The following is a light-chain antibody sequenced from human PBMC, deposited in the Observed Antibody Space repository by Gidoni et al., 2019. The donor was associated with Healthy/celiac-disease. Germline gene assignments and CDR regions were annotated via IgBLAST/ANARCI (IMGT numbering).Light chain of an antibody. CDR2: GVS. CDR3: SSYAGSNINYV. V-gene: IGLV2-8*01. J-gene: IGLJ1*01. Sequence: QSALTQPPSASGSPGQSVTISCTGTSSDVGGYNYVSWYQQHPGKAPKLMIYGVSKRPSGVPDRFSGSKSGNTASLTVSGLQAEDEADYYCSSYAGSNINYVFGTGTKVTVL. CDR1: SSDVGGYNY.